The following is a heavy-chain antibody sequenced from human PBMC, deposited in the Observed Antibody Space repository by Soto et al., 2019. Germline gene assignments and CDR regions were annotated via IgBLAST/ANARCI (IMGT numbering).Heavy chain of an antibody. CDR2: VSWNSEIV. D-gene: IGHD2-15*01. CDR1: GFKFGDYA. Sequence: EVQLVESGGGLVQPGRSLRLSCEASGFKFGDYAMHWVRQAPGKGLEWVSGVSWNSEIVGYADSVKGRFTISRDNAKNSLDLEMNSLRTEDTALYYCAKDRGPCSGNKCSSLYYYYGMDVWGQGTTVTVSS. CDR3: AKDRGPCSGNKCSSLYYYYGMDV. V-gene: IGHV3-9*01. J-gene: IGHJ6*02.